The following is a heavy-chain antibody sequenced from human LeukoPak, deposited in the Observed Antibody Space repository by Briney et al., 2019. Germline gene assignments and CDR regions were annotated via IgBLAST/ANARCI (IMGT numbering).Heavy chain of an antibody. CDR1: GYTFTSYG. V-gene: IGHV1-18*01. D-gene: IGHD2-2*01. CDR3: ARDHEDIVVVPVYGMDV. Sequence: ASVKVSCKASGYTFTSYGISWVRQAPGQGLEWMGWISAYNGNTNYAQKPQGRVTMTTDTSTSTAYMELRSLRSDDTAVYYCARDHEDIVVVPVYGMDVWGQGTTVTVSS. J-gene: IGHJ6*02. CDR2: ISAYNGNT.